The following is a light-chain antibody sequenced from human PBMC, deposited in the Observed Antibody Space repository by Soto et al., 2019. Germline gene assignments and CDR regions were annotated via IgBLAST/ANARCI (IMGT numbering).Light chain of an antibody. CDR2: DAS. CDR1: QSVGSN. J-gene: IGKJ4*02. Sequence: EIVVTKSPVTLSVSPGERATLXCRARQSVGSNLAWYQQTPGQAPRVVIYDASTRATVIPARFSGSGSGTEFTLTISSLQSEDFAVYYCQQYDTWPLTFGGGTKVDIK. V-gene: IGKV3-15*01. CDR3: QQYDTWPLT.